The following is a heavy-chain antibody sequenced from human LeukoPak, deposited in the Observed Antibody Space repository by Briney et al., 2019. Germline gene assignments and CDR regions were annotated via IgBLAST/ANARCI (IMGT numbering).Heavy chain of an antibody. CDR3: AREGNGYSIDY. Sequence: SVNVSCKASGGTFSIYAISWVRQAPGQGLEWMGGIIPIFGTANYAQKFQGRVTITADESTSTAYMELSSLRSEDTAVYYCAREGNGYSIDYWGQGTLVTVSS. J-gene: IGHJ4*02. D-gene: IGHD5-24*01. CDR2: IIPIFGTA. CDR1: GGTFSIYA. V-gene: IGHV1-69*01.